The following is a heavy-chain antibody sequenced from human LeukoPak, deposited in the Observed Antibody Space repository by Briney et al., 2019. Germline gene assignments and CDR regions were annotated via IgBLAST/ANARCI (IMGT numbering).Heavy chain of an antibody. Sequence: PSETLSLTCAVYGGSFSGYYWSWIRQPPGKGLEWIGEINHSGSTNYNPSLKSRVTISVDTSKNQFSLKLSSVTAADTAVYYCARGLAYYYDSSGYYYHIYYYYYMDVWGKGTTVTVSS. V-gene: IGHV4-34*01. CDR2: INHSGST. CDR3: ARGLAYYYDSSGYYYHIYYYYYMDV. J-gene: IGHJ6*03. D-gene: IGHD3-22*01. CDR1: GGSFSGYY.